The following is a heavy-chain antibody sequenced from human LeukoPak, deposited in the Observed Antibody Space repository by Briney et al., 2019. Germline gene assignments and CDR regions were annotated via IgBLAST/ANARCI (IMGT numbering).Heavy chain of an antibody. J-gene: IGHJ4*02. Sequence: ASVKVSCKASGYTFTSYYMHWVRQAPGQGLEWMGIINPSGGSTSYAQKFQGRVTITTDESTSTAYMELSSLRSEDTAVYYCARASRRTPSIAAPKDYWGQGTLVTVSS. V-gene: IGHV1-46*01. CDR1: GYTFTSYY. D-gene: IGHD6-6*01. CDR3: ARASRRTPSIAAPKDY. CDR2: INPSGGST.